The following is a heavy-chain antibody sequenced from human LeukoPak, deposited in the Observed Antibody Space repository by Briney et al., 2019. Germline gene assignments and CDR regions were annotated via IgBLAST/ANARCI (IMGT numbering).Heavy chain of an antibody. Sequence: PSETLSLTCTVSGDSFRSYQWSWLRQPPGKGLEWIGYISSSGSTSYNPSLKSRLTISVDMSKNQFSPKLTSVTAADTAVYYCARVGRGDHTWGSYYCDHWGQGTLVSVSS. CDR1: GDSFRSYQ. J-gene: IGHJ4*02. V-gene: IGHV4-59*01. D-gene: IGHD3-16*01. CDR3: ARVGRGDHTWGSYYCDH. CDR2: ISSSGST.